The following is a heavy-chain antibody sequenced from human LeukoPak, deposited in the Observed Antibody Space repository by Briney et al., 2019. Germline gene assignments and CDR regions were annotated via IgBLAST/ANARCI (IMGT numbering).Heavy chain of an antibody. CDR1: GFTFSSYE. Sequence: GGSLRLSCAASGFTFSSYEMNWVRQAPGKGLEWISYISSSNTIYYADSVKGRFTISRDNANNSLYLQMDSLRAEDTAVYYCARDHHYGSGSFDYWGQGTLVTVSS. V-gene: IGHV3-48*03. D-gene: IGHD3-10*01. CDR3: ARDHHYGSGSFDY. CDR2: ISSSNTI. J-gene: IGHJ4*02.